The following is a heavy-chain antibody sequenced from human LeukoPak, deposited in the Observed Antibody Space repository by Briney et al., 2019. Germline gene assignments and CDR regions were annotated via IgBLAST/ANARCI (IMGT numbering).Heavy chain of an antibody. D-gene: IGHD5-18*01. Sequence: GGSLRLSCATSGFTFSSYWMSWVRQAPGKGLEWVANIKQGGSEKYYVDSVKGRFTISRDNAKNSLYLQMNSLRAEDTAVYYCARDTLRYSYGPPGYWGQGTLVTVSS. CDR1: GFTFSSYW. J-gene: IGHJ4*02. V-gene: IGHV3-7*01. CDR2: IKQGGSEK. CDR3: ARDTLRYSYGPPGY.